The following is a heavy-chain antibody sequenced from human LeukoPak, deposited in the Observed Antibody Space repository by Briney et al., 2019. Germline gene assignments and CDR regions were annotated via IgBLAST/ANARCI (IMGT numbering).Heavy chain of an antibody. CDR1: GFTFSSYA. D-gene: IGHD2-15*01. J-gene: IGHJ5*02. V-gene: IGHV3-21*01. Sequence: GGSLRLSCAASGFTFSSYAMNWVRQAPGKGLEWVSSISSTSSYIYYADSLKGRFTISRDNAKNSLYLQMNSLRAEDTAVYYCARAREYCSGGSCWFDPWGQGTLVTVSS. CDR3: ARAREYCSGGSCWFDP. CDR2: ISSTSSYI.